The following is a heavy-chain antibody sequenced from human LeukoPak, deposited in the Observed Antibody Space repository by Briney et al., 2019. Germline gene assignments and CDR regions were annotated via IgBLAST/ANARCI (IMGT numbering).Heavy chain of an antibody. Sequence: GGSLRLSCAASGFTFSSYAMSWVRQAPGKGLEWVSAITGSGGSTYYTDSAKGRFTISRDNSKNTVYLQMNSLRAEDTAVYYCAKGGRAYGSGWYTSDYWGQGTLVTVSS. J-gene: IGHJ4*02. D-gene: IGHD6-19*01. CDR2: ITGSGGST. CDR1: GFTFSSYA. CDR3: AKGGRAYGSGWYTSDY. V-gene: IGHV3-23*01.